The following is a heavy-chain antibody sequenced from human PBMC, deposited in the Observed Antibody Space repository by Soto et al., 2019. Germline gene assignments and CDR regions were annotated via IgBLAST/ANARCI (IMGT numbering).Heavy chain of an antibody. V-gene: IGHV3-15*07. J-gene: IGHJ4*02. CDR2: IKSKTDGGAA. Sequence: GGSLRLSCAASGFIFSNAWMNWVRQAPGKGLEWVGRIKSKTDGGAADYAAPVKGRFTISRDDSKNTLYLQMNSLATEDTAVYYCTTDGPPIVVVPPSRVDYWGQGTLVTVSS. D-gene: IGHD2-2*01. CDR3: TTDGPPIVVVPPSRVDY. CDR1: GFIFSNAW.